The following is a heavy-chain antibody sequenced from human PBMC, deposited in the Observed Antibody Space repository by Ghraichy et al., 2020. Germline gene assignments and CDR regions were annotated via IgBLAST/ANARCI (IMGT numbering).Heavy chain of an antibody. CDR3: AKEKVPFGGLTDY. J-gene: IGHJ4*02. CDR2: ISYDGSNK. CDR1: GFTFSSYG. Sequence: GGSLRLSCAASGFTFSSYGMHWVRQAPGKGLEWVAVISYDGSNKYYADSVKGRFTISRDNSKNTLYLQMNSLRAEDTAVYYCAKEKVPFGGLTDYWGQGTLVTVSS. V-gene: IGHV3-30*18. D-gene: IGHD3-16*01.